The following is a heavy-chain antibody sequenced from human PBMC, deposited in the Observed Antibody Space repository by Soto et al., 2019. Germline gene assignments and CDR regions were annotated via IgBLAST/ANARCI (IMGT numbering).Heavy chain of an antibody. D-gene: IGHD3-22*01. J-gene: IGHJ6*02. CDR3: ARDDRFYGMDV. Sequence: QVQLVQSGAEMKKPGASVKVSCKGSGYTFNSYDLSWVRQAPGQGLEWVGLIGAYTGDTKYAQKFQDRVTMTTDTSTNTAYMELRSLRSDDTAVYFCARDDRFYGMDVWGRGTTVIVSS. V-gene: IGHV1-18*01. CDR1: GYTFNSYD. CDR2: IGAYTGDT.